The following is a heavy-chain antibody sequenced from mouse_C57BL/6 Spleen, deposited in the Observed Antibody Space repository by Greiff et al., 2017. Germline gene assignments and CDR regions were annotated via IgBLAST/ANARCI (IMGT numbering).Heavy chain of an antibody. D-gene: IGHD1-1*01. Sequence: QVQLQQSGAELVKPGASVKLSCKASGYTFTEYTIHWVKQRSGQGLEWLGWFYPGSGSIKYNEKFKDKAPLTADKSSITVYMELSRLTSEDSAVYFCARHEWSYYYGSLDYWGQGTTLTVSS. CDR2: FYPGSGSI. CDR1: GYTFTEYT. V-gene: IGHV1-62-2*01. CDR3: ARHEWSYYYGSLDY. J-gene: IGHJ2*01.